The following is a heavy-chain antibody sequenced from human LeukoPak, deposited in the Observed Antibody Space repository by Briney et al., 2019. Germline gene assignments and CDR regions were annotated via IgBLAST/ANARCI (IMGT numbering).Heavy chain of an antibody. CDR3: ARDGDYGTGSYYRGFFDY. CDR1: GYSFTAFY. Sequence: ASVKVSCKASGYSFTAFYIHWVRQAPGQGLEWMGWIHPRSGETNYAYKFRGRVTMNRDTSISTTYMDLGSLGSDDTAVYYCARDGDYGTGSYYRGFFDYWGQGTLVTVSS. V-gene: IGHV1-2*07. D-gene: IGHD3-10*01. J-gene: IGHJ4*02. CDR2: IHPRSGET.